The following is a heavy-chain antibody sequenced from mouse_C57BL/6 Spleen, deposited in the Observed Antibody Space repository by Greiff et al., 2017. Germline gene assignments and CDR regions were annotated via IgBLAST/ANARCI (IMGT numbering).Heavy chain of an antibody. Sequence: VQLKESGGGLVKPGGSLKLSCAASGFTFSDYGVHWVRQAPEKGLEWVAYISSGSSTIYYADTVKGRFTISRDNAKNTLFLQMTSLRSEDTAMYYCARRVRQFAYWGQGTLVTVSA. D-gene: IGHD2-14*01. J-gene: IGHJ3*01. V-gene: IGHV5-17*01. CDR3: ARRVRQFAY. CDR1: GFTFSDYG. CDR2: ISSGSSTI.